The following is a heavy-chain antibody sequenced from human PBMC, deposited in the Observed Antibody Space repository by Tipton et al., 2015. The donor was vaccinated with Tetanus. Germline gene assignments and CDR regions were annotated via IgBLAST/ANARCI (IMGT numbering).Heavy chain of an antibody. CDR3: ARQDCSGGSCSLDV. Sequence: GEEVKKSGESLKISCKGSGYSFTSKWIGWVRQMPGKGLEWMGIVYPGDSDPRYSPSFQGQVTISADKSISAAYLQWSSLKASDTGIYYCARQDCSGGSCSLDVWGQGTTVTVSS. V-gene: IGHV5-51*01. CDR2: VYPGDSDP. CDR1: GYSFTSKW. D-gene: IGHD2-15*01. J-gene: IGHJ6*02.